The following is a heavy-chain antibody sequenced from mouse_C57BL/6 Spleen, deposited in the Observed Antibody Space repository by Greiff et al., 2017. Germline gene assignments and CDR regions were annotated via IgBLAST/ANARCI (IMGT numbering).Heavy chain of an antibody. CDR1: GVDFSRYW. V-gene: IGHV4-1*01. CDR2: INPDSSTI. CDR3: ARGDGNYLWYFDV. J-gene: IGHJ1*03. Sequence: CTASGVDFSRYWMSWVRRAPGKGLEWIGEINPDSSTINYAPSLKDKFIISRDNAKNTLYLQMSKVRSEDTALYYCARGDGNYLWYFDVWGTGTTVTVSS. D-gene: IGHD2-1*01.